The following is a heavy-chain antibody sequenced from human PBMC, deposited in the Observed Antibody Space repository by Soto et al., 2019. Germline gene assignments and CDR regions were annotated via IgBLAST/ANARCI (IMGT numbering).Heavy chain of an antibody. V-gene: IGHV2-5*02. CDR2: IYWDDDK. CDR3: AHSPSYNWNHGYFDY. Sequence: GLDLEWLALIYWDDDKRYSPSLKSRLTITKDTSKNQVVLTMTNMDPVDTATYYCAHSPSYNWNHGYFDYWGQGTLVTVSS. J-gene: IGHJ4*02. D-gene: IGHD1-20*01.